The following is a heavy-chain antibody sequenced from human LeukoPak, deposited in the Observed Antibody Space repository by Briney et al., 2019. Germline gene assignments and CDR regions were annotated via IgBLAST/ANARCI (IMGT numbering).Heavy chain of an antibody. V-gene: IGHV3-7*01. CDR3: LRDRGYSTYDC. J-gene: IGHJ4*02. Sequence: PGGSLRLSCTASGFTLCYYWINWVRQAPGKGLEGVASIKQDGSEKWYVDSVKGRFTTPRDNPKNSVYLQMNNLRPADTAVYYCLRDRGYSTYDCWGQGTLVTVSS. D-gene: IGHD6-13*01. CDR2: IKQDGSEK. CDR1: GFTLCYYW.